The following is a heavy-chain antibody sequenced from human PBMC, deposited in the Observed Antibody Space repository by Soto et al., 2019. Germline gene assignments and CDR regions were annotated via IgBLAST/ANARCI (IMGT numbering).Heavy chain of an antibody. CDR1: GFTFIHYA. CDR3: ARDRVYYYYSSGYYNFDF. D-gene: IGHD3-22*01. Sequence: QVQLVESGGGVVQPGRSLRVSCAASGFTFIHYAMHWVRQAPGKGLEWVAVVSYDGTKKFYADSVKGRFTISRDSYKSTLYLQMKNLRDEDTAVYYCARDRVYYYYSSGYYNFDFWGQGTLVTVSS. J-gene: IGHJ4*02. V-gene: IGHV3-30-3*01. CDR2: VSYDGTKK.